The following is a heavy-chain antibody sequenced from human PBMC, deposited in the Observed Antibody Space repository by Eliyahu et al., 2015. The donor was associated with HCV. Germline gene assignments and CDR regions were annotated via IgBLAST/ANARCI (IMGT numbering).Heavy chain of an antibody. V-gene: IGHV1-3*01. Sequence: QVQLVQSGAEVKKPGAXVKVSCKASGYPFTSYAIHWVRQAPGQGLDWMGWINAVNGNTKYSQKFQGRITITRDTSASTAYMEVSSLRSEETAVYYCARGAIASWFDSWGQGTQVTVSS. J-gene: IGHJ5*01. D-gene: IGHD5/OR15-5a*01. CDR1: GYPFTSYA. CDR3: ARGAIASWFDS. CDR2: INAVNGNT.